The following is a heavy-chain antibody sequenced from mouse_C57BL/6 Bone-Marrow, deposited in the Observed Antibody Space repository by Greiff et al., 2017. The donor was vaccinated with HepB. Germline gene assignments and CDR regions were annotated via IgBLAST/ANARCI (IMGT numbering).Heavy chain of an antibody. CDR1: GYTFTSYW. Sequence: QVQLQQPGAELVRPGTSVKLSCKASGYTFTSYWMHWVKQRPGQGLEWIGVIDPSDSYTNYNQKFKGKATLTVDTSSSTAYMQLSSLTSEDSAVYYCATELGRNAMDYWGQGTSVTVSS. V-gene: IGHV1-59*01. D-gene: IGHD4-1*01. CDR2: IDPSDSYT. J-gene: IGHJ4*01. CDR3: ATELGRNAMDY.